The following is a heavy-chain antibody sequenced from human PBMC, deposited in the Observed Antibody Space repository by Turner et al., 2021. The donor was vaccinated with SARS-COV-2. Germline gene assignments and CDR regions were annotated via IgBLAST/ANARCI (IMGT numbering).Heavy chain of an antibody. J-gene: IGHJ3*02. CDR1: GFIVSSNY. CDR2: ISSRNNDM. CDR3: ARDRYEGGAFDI. V-gene: IGHV3-21*01. D-gene: IGHD5-12*01. Sequence: EVQLVESGGGLVQPGGSLRLSCAASGFIVSSNYMSWVRQAPGQGLEWVSSISSRNNDMYYADSVKGRFIISRDNAKNSLYLQLNNLRADDTAVFYCARDRYEGGAFDIWGQGTMVTVSS.